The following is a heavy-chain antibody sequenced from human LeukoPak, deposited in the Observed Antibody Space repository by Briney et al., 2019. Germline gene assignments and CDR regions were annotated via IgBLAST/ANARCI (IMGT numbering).Heavy chain of an antibody. CDR3: AKDGPYTSSFDY. CDR2: VSDDGSDK. V-gene: IGHV3-30*18. CDR1: GLSFSSYG. D-gene: IGHD6-13*01. Sequence: GRSLRLSCAGAGLSFSSYGMHWVCKAPGKGLEWVAVVSDDGSDKYYADSVKGRFTISRDNSKNTLYLQMNSLRGEDTAVYYCAKDGPYTSSFDYWGQGTLVTVSS. J-gene: IGHJ4*02.